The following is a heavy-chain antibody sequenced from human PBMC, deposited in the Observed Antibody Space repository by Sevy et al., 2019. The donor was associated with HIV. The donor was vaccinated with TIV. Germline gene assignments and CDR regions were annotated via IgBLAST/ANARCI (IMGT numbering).Heavy chain of an antibody. D-gene: IGHD6-19*01. CDR3: ARYRLGPGSYSSGWYDY. J-gene: IGHJ4*02. Sequence: GESLKISCKGSGYSFTSYWIGWVRQMPGKGLEWIGIIYPGDSDTRYSPSFQVQVTISADKSISTAYLQWSSLKASDTAMYYCARYRLGPGSYSSGWYDYWGQGTLVTVSS. CDR2: IYPGDSDT. CDR1: GYSFTSYW. V-gene: IGHV5-51*01.